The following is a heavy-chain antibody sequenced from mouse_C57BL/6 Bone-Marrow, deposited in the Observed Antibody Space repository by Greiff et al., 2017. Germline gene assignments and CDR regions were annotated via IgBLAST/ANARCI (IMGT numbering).Heavy chain of an antibody. J-gene: IGHJ3*01. D-gene: IGHD3-1*01. Sequence: EVQLQQSGTVLARPGASVKMSCKTSGYTFTSYWMHWVKQRPGQGLEWIGAIYPGHSDTSYNQKFKGKGKLTAVTSASTAYMELSSLTTEDSAVYYCTSSGYRLRGAFAYWGQGTLVTVSA. CDR1: GYTFTSYW. CDR2: IYPGHSDT. CDR3: TSSGYRLRGAFAY. V-gene: IGHV1-5*01.